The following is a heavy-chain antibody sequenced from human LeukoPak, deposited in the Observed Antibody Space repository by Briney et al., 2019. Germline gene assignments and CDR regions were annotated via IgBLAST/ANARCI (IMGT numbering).Heavy chain of an antibody. J-gene: IGHJ4*02. CDR1: GFTFSSYS. CDR2: ISSSSSTI. Sequence: GGSLRLSCAASGFTFSSYSMNWVRQAPGKGLEWVSYISSSSSTISYADSVKGRFTISRDNAKNSLYLQMNSLRAEDTAVYYCARAPSIVDYWGQGTLVTVSS. CDR3: ARAPSIVDY. D-gene: IGHD3-16*02. V-gene: IGHV3-48*01.